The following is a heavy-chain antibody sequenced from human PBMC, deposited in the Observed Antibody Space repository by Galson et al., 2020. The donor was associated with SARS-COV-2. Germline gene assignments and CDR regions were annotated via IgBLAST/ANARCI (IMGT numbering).Heavy chain of an antibody. J-gene: IGHJ3*02. V-gene: IGHV4-30-2*01. CDR2: ISHSGGT. CDR3: ARLHYGEYAPEAFDM. D-gene: IGHD4-17*01. CDR1: GTSISGGSYS. Sequence: SETLSLTCAVSGTSISGGSYSWNWIRQPPGKGLEWIGYISHSGGTYYNPSLKSRVTISGDRSKNQFSLRLCSVTAAAAAVYFCARLHYGEYAPEAFDMWGPGTRVTVAS.